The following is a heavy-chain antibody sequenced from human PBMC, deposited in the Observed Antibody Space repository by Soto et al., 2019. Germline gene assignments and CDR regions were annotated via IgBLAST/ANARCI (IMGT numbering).Heavy chain of an antibody. CDR3: ARFYNYDYVWGSYRYPDY. CDR1: GGSISSSSYY. CDR2: IYYSGST. V-gene: IGHV4-39*01. Sequence: QLQLQESGPGLVKPSETLSLTCTVSGGSISSSSYYWGWIRQPPGKGLEWIGSIYYSGSTYYNPSLKSRVPISVDTSKNQFSLKLSSVTAADTAVYYCARFYNYDYVWGSYRYPDYWGQGTLVTVSS. D-gene: IGHD3-16*02. J-gene: IGHJ4*02.